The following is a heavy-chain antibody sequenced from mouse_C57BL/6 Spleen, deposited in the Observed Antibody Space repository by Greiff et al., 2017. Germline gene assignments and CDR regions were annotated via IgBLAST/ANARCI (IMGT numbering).Heavy chain of an antibody. Sequence: LQESGAELVKPGASVKISCKASGYAFSSYWMNWVKQRPGKGLEWIGQIYPGDGDTNYNGKFKGKATLTADKSSSTAYMQLSSLTSEDSAVYFCACGDYGSSYGYFDVWGTGTTVTVSS. CDR1: GYAFSSYW. CDR3: ACGDYGSSYGYFDV. CDR2: IYPGDGDT. J-gene: IGHJ1*03. D-gene: IGHD1-1*01. V-gene: IGHV1-80*01.